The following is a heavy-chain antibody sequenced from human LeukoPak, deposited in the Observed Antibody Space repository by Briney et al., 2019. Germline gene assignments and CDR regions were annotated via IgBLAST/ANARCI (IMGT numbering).Heavy chain of an antibody. Sequence: SETLSLTYTVSGGSISSSYWCWIRQPPGKGLEWIGYIYYSGSTNYNPSLKSRVTISVDTSKNQFSLKLSSVTAADTAVYYCARGVGAYCSGRSCYSSWYFDLWGRGTLVTVSS. V-gene: IGHV4-59*01. J-gene: IGHJ2*01. D-gene: IGHD2-15*01. CDR1: GGSISSSY. CDR3: ARGVGAYCSGRSCYSSWYFDL. CDR2: IYYSGST.